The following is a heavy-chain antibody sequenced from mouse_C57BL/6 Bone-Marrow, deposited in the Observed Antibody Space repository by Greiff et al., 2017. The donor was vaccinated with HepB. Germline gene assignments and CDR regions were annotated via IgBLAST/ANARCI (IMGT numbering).Heavy chain of an antibody. CDR1: GFTFSDYG. CDR3: AKITTVVGTFDY. D-gene: IGHD1-1*01. J-gene: IGHJ2*01. Sequence: EVQLVESGGGLVKPGGSLKLSCAASGFTFSDYGMHWVRQAPEKGLEWVAYISSGSSTIYYADTVKGRFTISRDNDKNTLFLQMTSLRSEYTAMYYCAKITTVVGTFDYWGQGTTLTVPS. CDR2: ISSGSSTI. V-gene: IGHV5-17*01.